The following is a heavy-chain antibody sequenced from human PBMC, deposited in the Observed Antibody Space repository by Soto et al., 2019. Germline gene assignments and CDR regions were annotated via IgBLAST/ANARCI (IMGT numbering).Heavy chain of an antibody. V-gene: IGHV5-51*01. Sequence: GESLKISCKGSGYSFTSYWSGWVRQIPGKGLEWMGIIYPVDSDTRYSPSFQGQVTISADKSISTAYLQWSSLKASDTAMYYCARAKDTRRDGVYYPEYWGQRTLFSASS. CDR3: ARAKDTRRDGVYYPEY. CDR1: GYSFTSYW. D-gene: IGHD4-17*01. J-gene: IGHJ4*02. CDR2: IYPVDSDT.